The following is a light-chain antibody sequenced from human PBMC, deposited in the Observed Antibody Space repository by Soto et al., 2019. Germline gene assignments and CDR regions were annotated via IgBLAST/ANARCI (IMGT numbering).Light chain of an antibody. Sequence: EIVLTQSPGTLSLSPGERATLSCRASQSVSSNYLAWYQQKPGQAPRLLIYGASSRDTGIPDRFSGSESGTDFTLTISRLEPEDFAVYYCQQYGSSPRYTFGQGTKLEIK. J-gene: IGKJ2*01. CDR1: QSVSSNY. CDR2: GAS. CDR3: QQYGSSPRYT. V-gene: IGKV3-20*01.